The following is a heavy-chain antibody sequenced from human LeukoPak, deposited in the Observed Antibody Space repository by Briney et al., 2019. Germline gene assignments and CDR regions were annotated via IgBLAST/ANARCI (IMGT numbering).Heavy chain of an antibody. D-gene: IGHD3-9*01. V-gene: IGHV4-39*01. CDR2: IYFSGST. Sequence: SETLSLTCTVSGGSISSSSYYWGWIRQPPGKGLEWIGSIYFSGSTYYNPSLKSRVTISVDTSKNQFSLKLSSVTAADTAVYYCARHDYDILTGYYPSHFDYWGQGTLVTVSS. CDR3: ARHDYDILTGYYPSHFDY. CDR1: GGSISSSSYY. J-gene: IGHJ4*02.